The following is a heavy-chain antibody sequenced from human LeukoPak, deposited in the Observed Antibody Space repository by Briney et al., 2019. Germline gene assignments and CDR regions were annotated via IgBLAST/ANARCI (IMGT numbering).Heavy chain of an antibody. J-gene: IGHJ4*02. Sequence: GASVKVSCKASRYTFTSYDINWVRQATGQGLEWMGWMNPNSGNTGYAQKFQGRVTMTRNTSISTAYMELSSLRSEDTAVYYCARPGRKSTSPTDYWGQGTLVTVSS. CDR2: MNPNSGNT. V-gene: IGHV1-8*01. CDR3: ARPGRKSTSPTDY. CDR1: RYTFTSYD. D-gene: IGHD2-2*01.